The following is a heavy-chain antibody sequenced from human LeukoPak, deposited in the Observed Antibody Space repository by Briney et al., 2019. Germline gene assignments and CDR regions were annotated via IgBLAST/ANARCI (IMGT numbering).Heavy chain of an antibody. D-gene: IGHD2-15*01. CDR3: ARVEEYCSGGSCAAKFQGYYYYYYMDV. CDR1: GGSISSYY. CDR2: IYYSGST. J-gene: IGHJ6*03. V-gene: IGHV4-59*12. Sequence: SETLSLTCTVSGGSISSYYWSCIRQPPGKGLECIGYIYYSGSTNYNPSLKSRVTISVDTSKNQFSLKLSSVTAADTAVYYCARVEEYCSGGSCAAKFQGYYYYYYMDVWGKGTTVTVSS.